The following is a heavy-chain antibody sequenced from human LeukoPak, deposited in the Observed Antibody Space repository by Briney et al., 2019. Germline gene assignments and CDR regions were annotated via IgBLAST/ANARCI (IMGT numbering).Heavy chain of an antibody. CDR1: GINFRGYW. V-gene: IGHV3-7*01. J-gene: IGHJ4*02. CDR3: ARDLGHTGYDLYDY. CDR2: MKQDGSEK. Sequence: TGGSLRLSCAVSGINFRGYWMAWVRQAPGKGLEWVANMKQDGSEKYYVDSVKGRFTISRDNAKNSLYLEMNSLRVEDTAVYYCARDLGHTGYDLYDYWGQGTLVTVS. D-gene: IGHD5-12*01.